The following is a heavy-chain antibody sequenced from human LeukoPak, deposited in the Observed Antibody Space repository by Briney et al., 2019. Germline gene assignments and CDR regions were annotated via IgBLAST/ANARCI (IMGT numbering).Heavy chain of an antibody. J-gene: IGHJ6*02. CDR1: GYTFTGYY. D-gene: IGHD3-10*01. CDR2: INPNSGGT. CDR3: ARVRGASSYYHYGMDV. Sequence: GASVKVSCKASGYTFTGYYMHWVRQAPGQGLEWMGWINPNSGGTNYAQKFQGRVTMTRDTSISTAYMELSRLRSDDTAVYYCARVRGASSYYHYGMDVWGQGTTVTVSS. V-gene: IGHV1-2*02.